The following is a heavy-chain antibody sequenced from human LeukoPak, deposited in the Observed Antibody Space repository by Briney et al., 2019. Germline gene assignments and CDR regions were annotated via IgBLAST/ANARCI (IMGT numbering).Heavy chain of an antibody. CDR2: IRYDGSNK. CDR1: GFTFSSYS. Sequence: GGSLRLSCAASGFTFSSYSMNWVRQAPGKGLEWVTFIRYDGSNKYYADSVKGRFTISRDNSKNTLYLQMNSLGAEDTAVYYCAKDRRRFGELLSLHFDYWGQGTLVTVSS. J-gene: IGHJ4*02. CDR3: AKDRRRFGELLSLHFDY. D-gene: IGHD3-10*01. V-gene: IGHV3-30*02.